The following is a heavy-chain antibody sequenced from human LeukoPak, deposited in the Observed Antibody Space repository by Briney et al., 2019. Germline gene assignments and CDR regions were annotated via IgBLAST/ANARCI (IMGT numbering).Heavy chain of an antibody. D-gene: IGHD3-22*01. CDR1: GGSISSYY. V-gene: IGHV4-4*07. Sequence: SETLSLTCTVSGGSISSYYWSWIRQPAGKGLEWIGRIYTSGSTNYNPSLKSRVTISVDTSKNQFSLKLSSVTAADTAVYYCARVTYYYDSSGYPSRGNAFDIWGQGTMVTVSS. CDR2: IYTSGST. CDR3: ARVTYYYDSSGYPSRGNAFDI. J-gene: IGHJ3*02.